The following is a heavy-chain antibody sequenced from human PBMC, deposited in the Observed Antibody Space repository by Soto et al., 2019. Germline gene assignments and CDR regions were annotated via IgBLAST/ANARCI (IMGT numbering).Heavy chain of an antibody. CDR3: ARGYGRNFAY. D-gene: IGHD3-10*01. Sequence: QVQLQQWGAGLLKPSETLSLTCTVYGGSFSGYYWNWIRQPPGKGLEWLGEINHSGSTNYNPSLKSRVTISVDTSMNPFSLKLSSVTAADTAVYYCARGYGRNFAYWGQGTLVTVSS. CDR1: GGSFSGYY. V-gene: IGHV4-34*01. CDR2: INHSGST. J-gene: IGHJ4*02.